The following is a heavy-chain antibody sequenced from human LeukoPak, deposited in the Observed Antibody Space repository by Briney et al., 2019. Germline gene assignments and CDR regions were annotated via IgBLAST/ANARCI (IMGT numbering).Heavy chain of an antibody. D-gene: IGHD6-13*01. J-gene: IGHJ4*02. Sequence: GRSLRLSCAASGFTFDDYAMHWVRQAPGKGLEWVSGISWNSGSIGYADSVKGRFTISRDNAKNSLYLQMNSLRAEDTALYYCAKSWGVFSSSWYGVDYWGQGTLVTVSS. CDR2: ISWNSGSI. CDR1: GFTFDDYA. V-gene: IGHV3-9*01. CDR3: AKSWGVFSSSWYGVDY.